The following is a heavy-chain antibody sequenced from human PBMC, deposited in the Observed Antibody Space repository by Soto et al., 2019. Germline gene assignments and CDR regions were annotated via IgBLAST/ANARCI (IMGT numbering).Heavy chain of an antibody. Sequence: GASVKVSCKASGYTFTSYTMHWVRQAPGQGLEWMGIINPSGGSTSYAQKFQGRVTMTRDTSTSTVYMELSSLRSEDTAVYYCAREYRYCGGGSCKTWSGGFDIWGQGTTVTVSS. CDR3: AREYRYCGGGSCKTWSGGFDI. D-gene: IGHD2-15*01. J-gene: IGHJ6*01. CDR2: INPSGGST. V-gene: IGHV1-46*01. CDR1: GYTFTSYT.